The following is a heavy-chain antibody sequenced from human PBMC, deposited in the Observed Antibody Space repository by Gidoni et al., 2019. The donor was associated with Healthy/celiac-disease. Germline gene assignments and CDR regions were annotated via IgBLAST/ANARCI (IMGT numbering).Heavy chain of an antibody. CDR2: ISWNSGSI. CDR3: AKDLYSSGWYLRN. J-gene: IGHJ4*02. Sequence: EVQLVESGGGLVQPGRSLRLSCAASGFTFDDYAMHWVRQVPGKGLEWVSGISWNSGSIGYADSVKGRFTISRDNAKNSLHLQMNSLRAEDTALYYCAKDLYSSGWYLRNWGQGTLVTVSS. V-gene: IGHV3-9*01. D-gene: IGHD6-19*01. CDR1: GFTFDDYA.